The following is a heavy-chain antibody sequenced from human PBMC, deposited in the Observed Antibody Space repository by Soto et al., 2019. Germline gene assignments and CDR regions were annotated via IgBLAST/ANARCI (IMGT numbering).Heavy chain of an antibody. CDR2: ISATGATT. V-gene: IGHV3-23*01. CDR1: GFTFSDYA. J-gene: IGHJ1*01. D-gene: IGHD2-15*01. CDR3: AKGRKSTEKDIAVMLAAASSIHH. Sequence: VGSLRLSCVASGFTFSDYAMTWVRQAPGKGLEWVSVISATGATTYYADSVRGRFTISRDNSKNTLNLQMNDLRVEDTAVIYCAKGRKSTEKDIAVMLAAASSIHHWGQGTLVTVSS.